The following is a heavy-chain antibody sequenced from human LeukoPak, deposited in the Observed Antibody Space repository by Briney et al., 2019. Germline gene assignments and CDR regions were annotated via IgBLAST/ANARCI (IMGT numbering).Heavy chain of an antibody. Sequence: GKSLKISCMGSGYSFTNYWIGWVRQMPGKGLEWMGIIYPGDSDTRYSPSFQGQVTISVDKSISTAYLQWSSLKASDTAMYYCARQYSGYDYTPFDYWGQGTPVTVSS. CDR1: GYSFTNYW. J-gene: IGHJ4*02. D-gene: IGHD5-12*01. CDR3: ARQYSGYDYTPFDY. V-gene: IGHV5-51*01. CDR2: IYPGDSDT.